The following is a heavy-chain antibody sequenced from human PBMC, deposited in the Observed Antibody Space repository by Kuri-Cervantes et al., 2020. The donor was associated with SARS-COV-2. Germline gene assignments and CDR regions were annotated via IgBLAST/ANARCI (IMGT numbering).Heavy chain of an antibody. CDR3: ARDMSITALGTDY. Sequence: SLNFSCVAPGFTFSTYAMNWVRQAPGKGVEWVEVISYDGSNKYYADSVKGRFTISRDNSKNTLYLQMNSLRAEDTAVYYCARDMSITALGTDYWGQGTLLPSPQ. CDR1: GFTFSTYA. V-gene: IGHV3-30-3*01. D-gene: IGHD6-13*01. CDR2: ISYDGSNK. J-gene: IGHJ4*02.